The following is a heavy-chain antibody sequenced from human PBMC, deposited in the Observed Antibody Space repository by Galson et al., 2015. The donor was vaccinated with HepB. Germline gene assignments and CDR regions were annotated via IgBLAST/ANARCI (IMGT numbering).Heavy chain of an antibody. CDR3: ARGVFSDYVWGSHNAYDI. D-gene: IGHD3-16*01. V-gene: IGHV3-7*01. J-gene: IGHJ3*02. Sequence: SLRLSCAASAFTFSSFWMTWVRQAPGKGLEWVAAIKEDGSEQYYVDSVKGRFTISRDNARNSLYLQLNSLRGEDTAVYYCARGVFSDYVWGSHNAYDIWGQGTMVTVSS. CDR2: IKEDGSEQ. CDR1: AFTFSSFW.